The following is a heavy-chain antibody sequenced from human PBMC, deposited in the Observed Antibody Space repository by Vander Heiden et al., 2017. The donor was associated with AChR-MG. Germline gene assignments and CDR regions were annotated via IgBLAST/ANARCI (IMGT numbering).Heavy chain of an antibody. Sequence: QVQLVQSGAEVKKPGASVKVSCKASGFTFTSYYMHWVRQAPGQGLEWMGIINPNGGSTSYAQKVQGRVTMTRDTSTSTVYMELSSLISEDTAVYYCARDPYGDSAFDYWGQGTLVTVSS. V-gene: IGHV1-46*01. D-gene: IGHD4-17*01. CDR3: ARDPYGDSAFDY. CDR1: GFTFTSYY. CDR2: INPNGGST. J-gene: IGHJ4*02.